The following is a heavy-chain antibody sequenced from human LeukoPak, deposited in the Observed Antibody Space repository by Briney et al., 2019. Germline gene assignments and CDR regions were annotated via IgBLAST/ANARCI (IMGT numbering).Heavy chain of an antibody. CDR1: GGSFSSSSYY. Sequence: PSETLSLICTVSGGSFSSSSYYWGWIRQPPGKGLEWIGYIYYSGSTYYNPSLKSRVTISVDTSKNQFSLKLSSVTAADTAVYYCARDLGDYGDYYYYGMDVWGQGTTVTVSS. CDR2: IYYSGST. J-gene: IGHJ6*02. V-gene: IGHV4-30-4*08. D-gene: IGHD4-17*01. CDR3: ARDLGDYGDYYYYGMDV.